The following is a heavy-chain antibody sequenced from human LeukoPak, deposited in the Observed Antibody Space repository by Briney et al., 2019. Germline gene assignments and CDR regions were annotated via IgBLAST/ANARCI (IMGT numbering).Heavy chain of an antibody. D-gene: IGHD3-9*01. CDR3: ARHSRTYYDILTGPYGGYFDY. Sequence: SETLSLTCAVYGGSFSGYYWSWIRQPPGKGLEWIGEINHSGSTNYNPSLKSRVTISVDTSKNQFSLKLSSVTAADTAVYYCARHSRTYYDILTGPYGGYFDYWGQRTLVTVSS. CDR1: GGSFSGYY. V-gene: IGHV4-34*01. J-gene: IGHJ4*02. CDR2: INHSGST.